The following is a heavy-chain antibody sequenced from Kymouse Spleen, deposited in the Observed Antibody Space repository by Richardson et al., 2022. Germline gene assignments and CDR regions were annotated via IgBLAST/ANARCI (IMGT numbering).Heavy chain of an antibody. CDR1: GFTFSSYG. J-gene: IGHJ4*02. V-gene: IGHV3-33*01. D-gene: IGHD3-10*01. CDR2: IWYDGSNK. CDR3: ARDGTLYGSGSYFFDY. Sequence: QVQLVESGGGVVQPGRSLRLSCAASGFTFSSYGMHWVRQAPGKGLEWVAVIWYDGSNKYYADSVKGRFTISRDNSKNTLYLQMNSLRAEDTAVYYCARDGTLYGSGSYFFDYWGQGTLVTVSS.